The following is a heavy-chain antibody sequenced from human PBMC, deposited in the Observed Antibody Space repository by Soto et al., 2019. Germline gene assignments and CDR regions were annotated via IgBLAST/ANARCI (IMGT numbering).Heavy chain of an antibody. CDR3: ASSEYRGVWFGELLYAPRTPPHYYYGMDV. CDR1: GGTFSSYA. Sequence: ASVKVSCKASGGTFSSYAISWVRQAPGQGLEWMGGIIPIFGTANYAQKFQGRVTITADESTSTAYMELSSLRSEDTAVYYCASSEYRGVWFGELLYAPRTPPHYYYGMDVWGQGTTVTVSS. D-gene: IGHD3-10*01. CDR2: IIPIFGTA. V-gene: IGHV1-69*13. J-gene: IGHJ6*02.